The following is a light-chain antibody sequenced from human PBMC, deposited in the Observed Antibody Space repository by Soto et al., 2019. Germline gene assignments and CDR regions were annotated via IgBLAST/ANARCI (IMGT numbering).Light chain of an antibody. Sequence: EIVLTQSPGTLSLSPGERATLSCRASQSVSTSYLDWYQQKPGQAPILLIYGASRRPTGIPDRFSGNGYGADFTLTISRLEPEDVAVYYCQQYGSVPLTFGGGTKVEIK. CDR2: GAS. CDR1: QSVSTSY. CDR3: QQYGSVPLT. V-gene: IGKV3-20*01. J-gene: IGKJ4*02.